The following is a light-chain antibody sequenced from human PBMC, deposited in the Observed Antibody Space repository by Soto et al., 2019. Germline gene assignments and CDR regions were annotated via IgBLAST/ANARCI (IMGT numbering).Light chain of an antibody. CDR2: DAS. V-gene: IGKV3-11*01. J-gene: IGKJ4*01. Sequence: EIVLTQSPATLPLSPGERATLSCRASQSLNSFLAWFQQKPGQAPRLLIYDASNRANGIPARFSGSGSGTDFTLTISSLEPEDFAVYYCQQRSTWPLTFGGGTKVDIK. CDR1: QSLNSF. CDR3: QQRSTWPLT.